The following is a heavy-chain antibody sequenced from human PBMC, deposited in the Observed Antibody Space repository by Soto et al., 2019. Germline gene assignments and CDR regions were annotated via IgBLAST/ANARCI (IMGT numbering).Heavy chain of an antibody. CDR3: ARAPYYDFWSGYPYGMDV. CDR2: IYSGGST. J-gene: IGHJ6*02. V-gene: IGHV3-53*01. Sequence: PGGSLRLSCAASGFTVSSNYMSWVRQAPGKGLEWVSVIYSGGSTYYADSVKGRFTISRDNSKNTLYLQMNSLRAEDTAVYYCARAPYYDFWSGYPYGMDVWGQGTTVTVS. CDR1: GFTVSSNY. D-gene: IGHD3-3*01.